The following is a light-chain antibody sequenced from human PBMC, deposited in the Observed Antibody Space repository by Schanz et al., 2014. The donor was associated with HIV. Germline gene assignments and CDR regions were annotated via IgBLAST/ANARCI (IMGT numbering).Light chain of an antibody. CDR2: EVS. Sequence: QSALTQPPSASGSPGQSVTISCTGTSSDVGRYNYVSWYQQPPGKAPKLMIYEVSKRPSGVPDRFSGSKSGNTASLTVSGLQAEDEADYYCSSYAGSNNFGVFGGGTKLTVL. V-gene: IGLV2-8*01. J-gene: IGLJ3*02. CDR3: SSYAGSNNFGV. CDR1: SSDVGRYNY.